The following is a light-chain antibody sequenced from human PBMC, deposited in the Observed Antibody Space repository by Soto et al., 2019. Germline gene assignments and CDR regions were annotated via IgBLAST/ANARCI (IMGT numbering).Light chain of an antibody. V-gene: IGLV6-57*04. CDR2: EDN. CDR1: SGSIASKY. CDR3: QSYDSSNPVV. J-gene: IGLJ2*01. Sequence: NFMLTQPHSVSESPGKTVTISCTRSSGSIASKYVQWYQQRPGGAPTTVIYEDNQRPSGVPDPFSGSIDSSSNSASLTISGLKTEDEADYYCQSYDSSNPVVFGGGTKLTVL.